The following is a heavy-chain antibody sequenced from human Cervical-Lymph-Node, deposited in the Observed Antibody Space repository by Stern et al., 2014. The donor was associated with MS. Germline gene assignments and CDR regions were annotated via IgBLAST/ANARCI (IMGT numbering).Heavy chain of an antibody. CDR2: IYPGDSAT. J-gene: IGHJ4*02. CDR1: GFSFTSYW. V-gene: IGHV5-51*01. CDR3: ARRLHSTSWVEN. D-gene: IGHD2-2*01. Sequence: EVQLVESGAEVKKPGESLKISCKGSGFSFTSYWIGWVRQMPGKGLEWMGIIYPGDSATRYSPSFRGQVTISADKSINTAYLQWSSLKASDTAMYYCARRLHSTSWVENWGQGTLVTVSS.